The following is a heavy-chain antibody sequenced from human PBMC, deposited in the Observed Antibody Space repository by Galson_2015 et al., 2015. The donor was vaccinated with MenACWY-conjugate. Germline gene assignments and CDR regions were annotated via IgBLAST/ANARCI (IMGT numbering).Heavy chain of an antibody. Sequence: QSGAEVKKSGESLTISCQGSGSSFTTYWIAWVRQMPGRGLEWVGLISPGDSNTRYSPSFQGQVTISADNSITTAYLQWNSLQASDTAMYYCARHPPGGRGMDVWGQGTTVTVSS. D-gene: IGHD1-26*01. CDR1: GSSFTTYW. V-gene: IGHV5-51*01. CDR2: ISPGDSNT. J-gene: IGHJ6*02. CDR3: ARHPPGGRGMDV.